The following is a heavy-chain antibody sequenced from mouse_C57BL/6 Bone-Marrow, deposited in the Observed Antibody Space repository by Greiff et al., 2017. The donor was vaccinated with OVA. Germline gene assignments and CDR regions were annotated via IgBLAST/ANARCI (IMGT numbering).Heavy chain of an antibody. CDR3: ARAGYYGNNYWYFDV. CDR2: INPNYGTT. J-gene: IGHJ1*03. CDR1: GYSFTDYN. Sequence: EVQGVESGPELVKPGASVKISCKASGYSFTDYNMNWVKQSNGKSLEWIGVINPNYGTTSYNQKFKGKATLTVDQSSSTAYMQLNSLTSEDSAVYYCARAGYYGNNYWYFDVWGTGTTVTVSS. D-gene: IGHD2-1*01. V-gene: IGHV1-39*01.